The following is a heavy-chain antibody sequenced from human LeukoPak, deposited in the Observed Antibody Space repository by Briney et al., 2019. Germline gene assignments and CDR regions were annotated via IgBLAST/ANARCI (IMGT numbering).Heavy chain of an antibody. CDR1: GFTFSSYA. V-gene: IGHV3-23*01. D-gene: IGHD3-16*01. J-gene: IGHJ6*03. Sequence: PGGSLRLSCAASGFTFSSYAMSWVRRAPGKGLEWVSAISGSGGSTYYADSVKGRFTISRDNSKNTLYLQMNSLRAEDTAVYYCAKSFSRDYYYYMDVWGKGTTVTVSS. CDR3: AKSFSRDYYYYMDV. CDR2: ISGSGGST.